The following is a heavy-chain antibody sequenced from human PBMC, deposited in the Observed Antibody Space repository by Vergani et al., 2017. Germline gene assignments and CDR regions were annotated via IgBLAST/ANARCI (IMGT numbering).Heavy chain of an antibody. Sequence: QITLKESGPTLVTPTQTLTLTCTFSGFSLSTSGVGVGWIRQPPGKALEWLALIYLYDDKRYSPSLKSRLTITKDTSKNQVVLKMTNMDPVDTATYYCAHRSGHATYFDYWGQGTLVTVSS. V-gene: IGHV2-5*01. J-gene: IGHJ4*02. CDR1: GFSLSTSGVG. CDR2: IYLYDDK. CDR3: AHRSGHATYFDY.